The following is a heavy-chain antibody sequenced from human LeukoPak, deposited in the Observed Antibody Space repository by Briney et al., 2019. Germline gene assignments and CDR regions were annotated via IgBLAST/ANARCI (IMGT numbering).Heavy chain of an antibody. CDR3: TTGKIYCSTTSCSDDY. Sequence: ASVKVSCMVSGDTLTALSMHWVRQAPGEGLEWMGGFHPEDGETIYAQKFQGRVTMTEDTSTDTAYMELSSLRSDDTAVYYCTTGKIYCSTTSCSDDYWGQGTLVTVSS. CDR2: FHPEDGET. J-gene: IGHJ4*02. D-gene: IGHD2-2*01. CDR1: GDTLTALS. V-gene: IGHV1-24*01.